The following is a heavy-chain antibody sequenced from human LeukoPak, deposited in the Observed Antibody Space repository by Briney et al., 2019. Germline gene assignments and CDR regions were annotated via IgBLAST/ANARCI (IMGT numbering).Heavy chain of an antibody. V-gene: IGHV4-59*01. CDR1: GDSITRFY. D-gene: IGHD2/OR15-2a*01. CDR2: IYYSGST. Sequence: SETLSLTCTVSGDSITRFYWSSARQPPGKGLEWIAYIYYSGSTNYNPSLKSRVTISVDTSKNQFSLKLSSVTAADPAVYYWANKPYDYYRVGVWGQGTTVTVSS. J-gene: IGHJ6*02. CDR3: ANKPYDYYRVGV.